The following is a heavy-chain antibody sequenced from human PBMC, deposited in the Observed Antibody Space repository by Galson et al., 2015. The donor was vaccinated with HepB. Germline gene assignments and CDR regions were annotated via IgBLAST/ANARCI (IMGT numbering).Heavy chain of an antibody. CDR3: TRQGDYDSSGYYYFDY. D-gene: IGHD3-22*01. J-gene: IGHJ4*02. V-gene: IGHV3-73*01. CDR2: IRSKANSYAT. CDR1: GFTFSGSA. Sequence: SLRLSCAASGFTFSGSAMHWVRQASGKGLEWVGRIRSKANSYATAYAASVKGRFTISRDDSKNTAYLQMNSLKTEDTAVYYCTRQGDYDSSGYYYFDYWGQGTLVTVSS.